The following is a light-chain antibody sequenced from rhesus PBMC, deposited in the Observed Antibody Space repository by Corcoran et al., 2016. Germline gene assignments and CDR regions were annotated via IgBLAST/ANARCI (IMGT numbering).Light chain of an antibody. CDR1: SSDIGGYNY. Sequence: QAALTQPRSVSGSPGQSVTISCTGTSSDIGGYNYVSWYQHHPDTAPKLMISEVSKRPSGVSDRFSGSKSGNTASLTISGLQAEDEADYYCSSYAGSNTFDVFGSGTKLTVL. CDR3: SSYAGSNTFDV. CDR2: EVS. J-gene: IGLJ6*01. V-gene: IGLV2-32*02.